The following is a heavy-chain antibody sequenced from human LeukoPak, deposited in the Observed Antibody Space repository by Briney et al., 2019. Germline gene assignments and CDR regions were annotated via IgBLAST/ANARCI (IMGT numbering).Heavy chain of an antibody. CDR2: IYPGDSDT. J-gene: IGHJ6*03. D-gene: IGHD3-22*01. CDR1: GYSFTSYW. Sequence: GESLKISCKGSGYSFTSYWIGWVRQMPGKGLEWMGIIYPGDSDTRYGPSFQGQVTISADKSISTAYLQWSSLKASDTAMYYCARTYYYDMGYYYYMDVWGKGTTVTVSS. V-gene: IGHV5-51*01. CDR3: ARTYYYDMGYYYYMDV.